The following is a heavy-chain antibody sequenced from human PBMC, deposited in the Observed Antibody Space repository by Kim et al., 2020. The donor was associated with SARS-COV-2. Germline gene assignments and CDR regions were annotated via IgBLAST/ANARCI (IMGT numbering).Heavy chain of an antibody. Sequence: DSVKGRFTISRDNSKNTLYLQMNSLRAEDTAVYYCAKFPRIVATITGPDYWGQGTLVTVSS. V-gene: IGHV3-23*01. J-gene: IGHJ4*02. D-gene: IGHD5-12*01. CDR3: AKFPRIVATITGPDY.